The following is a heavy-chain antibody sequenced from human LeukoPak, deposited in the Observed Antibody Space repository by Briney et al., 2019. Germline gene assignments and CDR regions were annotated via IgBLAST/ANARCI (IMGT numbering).Heavy chain of an antibody. CDR2: INAGNSNT. CDR3: ARAHQPLWFGDLRVYAMDV. D-gene: IGHD3-10*01. J-gene: IGHJ6*04. Sequence: ASVKVSCKASGYTFTNYAIHWVRQAPGQRLEWMGWINAGNSNTKYSEQFQGRVTITRDSSASTAYMGMSSLKSEDTAVYYCARAHQPLWFGDLRVYAMDVWGKGTTVTVSS. CDR1: GYTFTNYA. V-gene: IGHV1-3*01.